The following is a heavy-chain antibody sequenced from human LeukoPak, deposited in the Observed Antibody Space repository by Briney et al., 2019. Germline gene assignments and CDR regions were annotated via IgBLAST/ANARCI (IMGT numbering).Heavy chain of an antibody. CDR3: ARDRTDNWFDP. V-gene: IGHV3-21*04. Sequence: GGSLRLSCAASGFTFNRYNMNWVRRAPGKGLEWVSSISTSSSYIYYADSVRGRFTISRDNAKNSLYLQMNSLRAEDTAVYYCARDRTDNWFDPWGQGTLVTVSS. CDR2: ISTSSSYI. J-gene: IGHJ5*02. CDR1: GFTFNRYN.